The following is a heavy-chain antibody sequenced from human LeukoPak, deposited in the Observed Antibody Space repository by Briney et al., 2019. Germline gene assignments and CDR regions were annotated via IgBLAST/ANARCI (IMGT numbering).Heavy chain of an antibody. CDR1: GGSISSYY. D-gene: IGHD2-15*01. CDR2: IYTSGST. Sequence: LETLSLTCTVSGGSISSYYWSWIRQPAGKGLEWIGRIYTSGSTNYNPSLKSRVTTSVDTSKNQFSLKLSSVTAADTAVYYCARDSRYSTFGYWGQGTLVTVSS. CDR3: ARDSRYSTFGY. J-gene: IGHJ4*02. V-gene: IGHV4-4*07.